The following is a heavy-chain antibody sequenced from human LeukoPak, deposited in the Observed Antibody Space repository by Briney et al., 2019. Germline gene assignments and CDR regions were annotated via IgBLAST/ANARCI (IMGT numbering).Heavy chain of an antibody. V-gene: IGHV3-23*01. D-gene: IGHD3-22*01. Sequence: GGSLRLSCAASGFTFSSYAMSWVRQAPGKGLEWVSAISGSGGSTYYADSVKGGFTISRDNSKNTVDLQMNSLRAEDTAVYYCAKDPPTSITMIVVVTDYWGQGTLVTVSS. J-gene: IGHJ4*02. CDR1: GFTFSSYA. CDR2: ISGSGGST. CDR3: AKDPPTSITMIVVVTDY.